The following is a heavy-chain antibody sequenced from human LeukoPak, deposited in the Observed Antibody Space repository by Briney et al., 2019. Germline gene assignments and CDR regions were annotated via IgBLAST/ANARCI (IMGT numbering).Heavy chain of an antibody. Sequence: SETLSLTCTVSGGSVSSGSYYWSWIRQPPGKGLEWIGHIYYSGSTNYNPSLKSRVTISVDTSKNQFSLKLSSVTAADTAVYYCASGYHYYYYYGMDVWGQGTTVTVSS. J-gene: IGHJ6*02. CDR2: IYYSGST. CDR1: GGSVSSGSYY. CDR3: ASGYHYYYYYGMDV. D-gene: IGHD3-22*01. V-gene: IGHV4-61*01.